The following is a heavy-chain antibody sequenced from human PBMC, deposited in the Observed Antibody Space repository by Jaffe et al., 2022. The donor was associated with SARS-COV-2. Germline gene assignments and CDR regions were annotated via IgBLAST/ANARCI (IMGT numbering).Heavy chain of an antibody. CDR1: GYTFTGYY. CDR2: INPNSGGT. D-gene: IGHD4-17*01. Sequence: QVQLVQSGAEVKKPGASVKVSCKASGYTFTGYYMHWVRQAPGQGLEWMGRINPNSGGTNYAQKFQGRVTMTRDTSISTAYMELSRLRSDDTAVYYCARDLFFLDTVTIYYYYGMDVWGQGTTVTVSS. CDR3: ARDLFFLDTVTIYYYYGMDV. J-gene: IGHJ6*02. V-gene: IGHV1-2*06.